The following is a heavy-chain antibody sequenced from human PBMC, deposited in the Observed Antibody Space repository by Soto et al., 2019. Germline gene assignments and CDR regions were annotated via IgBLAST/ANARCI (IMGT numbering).Heavy chain of an antibody. D-gene: IGHD3-9*01. CDR1: GGSISSYY. V-gene: IGHV4-59*01. CDR2: IYYSGST. Sequence: PSETLSLTCTVSGGSISSYYWSWIRQPPGKGLEWFGYIYYSGSTNYNPSLKSRVTISVDTSKNQFSLKLSSVTAADTAVYYCARGSNVLRYFDWLAPDYGMDVWGQGTTVTVSS. J-gene: IGHJ6*02. CDR3: ARGSNVLRYFDWLAPDYGMDV.